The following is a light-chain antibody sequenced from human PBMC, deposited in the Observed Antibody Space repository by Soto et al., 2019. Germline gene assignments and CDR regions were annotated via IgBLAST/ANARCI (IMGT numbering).Light chain of an antibody. CDR1: QSLSSRN. CDR2: GVS. V-gene: IGKV3-20*01. Sequence: ELVLTQSPGTLSLSPGERATLSCRASQSLSSRNLAWYQQKPGQAPRPLIYGVSSGATGIPDRFSGSGSGTDFTLTISRLEPEDFAVYYCQQYDSSPRTFGQGTKVDIK. J-gene: IGKJ1*01. CDR3: QQYDSSPRT.